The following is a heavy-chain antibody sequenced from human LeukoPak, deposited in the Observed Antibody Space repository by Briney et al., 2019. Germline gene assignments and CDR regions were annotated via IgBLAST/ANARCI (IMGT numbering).Heavy chain of an antibody. Sequence: PSQTLSLTCAVSGGSISSGGYSWSWIRQPPGKGLEWIGYIYHSGSTYYNPSLKSRVTISVDRSKNQFSLKLSSVTAADTAVYYCARDVWAARPYWGQGTLVTVSS. J-gene: IGHJ4*02. D-gene: IGHD6-6*01. CDR3: ARDVWAARPY. CDR2: IYHSGST. CDR1: GGSISSGGYS. V-gene: IGHV4-30-2*01.